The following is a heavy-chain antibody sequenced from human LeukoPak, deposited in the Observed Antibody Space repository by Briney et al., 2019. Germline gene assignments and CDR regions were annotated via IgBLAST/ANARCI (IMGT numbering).Heavy chain of an antibody. CDR1: GYTFTSYG. D-gene: IGHD2-2*01. J-gene: IGHJ4*02. CDR3: AREGYCNSTSCDKPFDY. V-gene: IGHV1-18*01. CDR2: ISGYNGHT. Sequence: GASVKASCKASGYTFTSYGITWVRQAPGQGLEWMGWISGYNGHTNYAQKFQGRVTMTTDTSTSTAYMELRSLRSDDTALYYCAREGYCNSTSCDKPFDYWGQGTLVTVSS.